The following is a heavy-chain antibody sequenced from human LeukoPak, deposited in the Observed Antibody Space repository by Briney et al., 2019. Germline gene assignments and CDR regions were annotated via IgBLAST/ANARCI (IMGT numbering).Heavy chain of an antibody. CDR2: IYISGTT. CDR3: ARSPNLLAEAFDI. V-gene: IGHV4-4*07. CDR1: GGSISIYY. Sequence: SETLSLTCTLSGGSISIYYWSWIRQPAGKGLEWIGRIYISGTTKYNPSLKSRVTMSVDTSKNQFSLKLRSVTAADTAVCYCARSPNLLAEAFDIWGQGTMVIVSS. J-gene: IGHJ3*02.